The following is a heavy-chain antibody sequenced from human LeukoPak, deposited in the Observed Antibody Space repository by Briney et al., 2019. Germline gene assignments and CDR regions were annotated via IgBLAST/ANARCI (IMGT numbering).Heavy chain of an antibody. J-gene: IGHJ4*02. V-gene: IGHV1-18*01. CDR3: AKDSAKKYDDY. D-gene: IGHD2/OR15-2a*01. Sequence: ASVKVSCKASGYTFTTYAISWVRQAPGQGLEWMGWISAYYGNTTYAQKFQGRVTITRNTSISTAYMELSSLRSEDTAVYYCAKDSAKKYDDYWGQGTLVTVSS. CDR2: ISAYYGNT. CDR1: GYTFTTYA.